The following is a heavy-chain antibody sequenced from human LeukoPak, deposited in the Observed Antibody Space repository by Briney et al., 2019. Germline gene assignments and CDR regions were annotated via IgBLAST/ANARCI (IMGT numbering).Heavy chain of an antibody. Sequence: GGSLRLSCAASGFTVSSNNMSWVRRAPGKGLEWVSVIYSGGSTYYADSVKGRFTISRDNSKNTLYLQMNSLRAEDTAVYYCARGDSGSYYIDYWGQGTLVTVSS. D-gene: IGHD1-26*01. CDR2: IYSGGST. J-gene: IGHJ4*02. CDR3: ARGDSGSYYIDY. CDR1: GFTVSSNN. V-gene: IGHV3-53*01.